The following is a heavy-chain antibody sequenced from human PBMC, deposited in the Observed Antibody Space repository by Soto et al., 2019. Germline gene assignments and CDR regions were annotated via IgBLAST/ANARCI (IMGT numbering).Heavy chain of an antibody. Sequence: QVQLAESGGGVVQPGRSLRLSCATSGFVSNDYDIHWVRQAPGKGLAWLASISYDGSNKYYADSVKGRFTISRDNSKNTLSLQINSLGAGDTAVYYCSRGIKGGLDAWGPGTLVTVSS. D-gene: IGHD2-21*01. CDR2: ISYDGSNK. J-gene: IGHJ5*02. CDR1: GFVSNDYD. V-gene: IGHV3-30*03. CDR3: SRGIKGGLDA.